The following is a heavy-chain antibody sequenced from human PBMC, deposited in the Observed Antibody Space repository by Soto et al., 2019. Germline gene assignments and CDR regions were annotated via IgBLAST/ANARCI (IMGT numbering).Heavy chain of an antibody. CDR1: GFTFSSYW. Sequence: EVQLVESGGDFVQPGGSLRLSCAASGFTFSSYWMHWVRQVPGKGLVWVSRINSDGSRVNYADSVKGRFAISRDNAKNTLYLYVNSLTVEDTAVYSCARGGSGAYYQDYWGRGTLVTVSS. CDR2: INSDGSRV. CDR3: ARGGSGAYYQDY. V-gene: IGHV3-74*01. D-gene: IGHD3-22*01. J-gene: IGHJ4*02.